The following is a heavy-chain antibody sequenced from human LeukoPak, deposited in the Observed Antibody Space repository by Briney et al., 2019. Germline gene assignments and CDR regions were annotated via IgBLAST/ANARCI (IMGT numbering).Heavy chain of an antibody. CDR1: GFTFSSYG. CDR3: AKSNYYDSSDWFDP. Sequence: GSLRLSCAAPGFTFSSYGMHWVRQTPVKGLEWVAFIRYDGTNKYYADSVKGRFTISRDNSKNTLYLQMNSLRAEDTAVYYCAKSNYYDSSDWFDPWGQGALVTVSS. CDR2: IRYDGTNK. V-gene: IGHV3-30*02. D-gene: IGHD3-22*01. J-gene: IGHJ5*02.